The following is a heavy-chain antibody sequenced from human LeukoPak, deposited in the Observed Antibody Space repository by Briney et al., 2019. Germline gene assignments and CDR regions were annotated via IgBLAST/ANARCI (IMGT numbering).Heavy chain of an antibody. CDR2: INTDGTST. V-gene: IGHV3-74*01. Sequence: GRSLRLSCAASGFTFSNYWMHWVRQAPGKGLVWVSRINTDGTSTSYADSVKGRFTISRDNAKNTLYLQMNSLRAEDTAVYYCARRSPAIGSGYPSGFDPWGQGTLVTVSS. J-gene: IGHJ5*02. CDR3: ARRSPAIGSGYPSGFDP. CDR1: GFTFSNYW. D-gene: IGHD3-22*01.